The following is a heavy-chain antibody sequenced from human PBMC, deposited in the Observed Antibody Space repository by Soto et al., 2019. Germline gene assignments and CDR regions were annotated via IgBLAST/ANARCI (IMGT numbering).Heavy chain of an antibody. J-gene: IGHJ4*02. Sequence: QLQLQESGPGLVKPSETLSLTCTVSGGSISSSSYYWGWIRQPPGKGLEWIGSIYYSGNTYYNPCRKSRVTISVDTSKNQFSLKLSSVTAADTAVYYCARQTLDIVATNGWLCEFDYWGQGTLVTVAS. CDR1: GGSISSSSYY. CDR2: IYYSGNT. CDR3: ARQTLDIVATNGWLCEFDY. D-gene: IGHD5-12*01. V-gene: IGHV4-39*01.